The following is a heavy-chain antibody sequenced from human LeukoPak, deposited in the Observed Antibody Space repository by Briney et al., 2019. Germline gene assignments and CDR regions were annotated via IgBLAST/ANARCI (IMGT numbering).Heavy chain of an antibody. CDR1: GYTSTNDG. V-gene: IGHV1-18*01. Sequence: ASVKVSCKASGYTSTNDGVSWVRQAPGRGLEWVGWISNYNGLTHSAPRFQGRVTVTTDTFTSTAYMELRSLTSDDTAVYFCVRDERAVTAGGEYYFDYWGQGTLVTVSS. J-gene: IGHJ4*02. CDR3: VRDERAVTAGGEYYFDY. D-gene: IGHD2-21*01. CDR2: ISNYNGLT.